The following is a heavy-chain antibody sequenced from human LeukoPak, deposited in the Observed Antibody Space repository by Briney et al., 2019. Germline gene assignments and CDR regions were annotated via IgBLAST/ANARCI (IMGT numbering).Heavy chain of an antibody. J-gene: IGHJ6*03. CDR1: GFSFNTYT. D-gene: IGHD3-3*01. V-gene: IGHV3-21*01. CDR2: ISSTSSYI. CDR3: ARGSSDFWTPYMDA. Sequence: GGSLRLSCAASGFSFNTYTVNWVRQAPGKGLEWVSSISSTSSYIYYANSVKGRFSISRDNAKNSLYLQMNSLRAEDTAVYYCARGSSDFWTPYMDAWGKGTTVTVSS.